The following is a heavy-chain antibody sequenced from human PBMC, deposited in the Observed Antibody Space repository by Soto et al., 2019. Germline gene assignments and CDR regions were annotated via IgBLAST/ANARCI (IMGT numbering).Heavy chain of an antibody. D-gene: IGHD1-26*01. Sequence: EVQLLESGGGLVQPGGSLRLSCAASGFTFSSYAMSWVRQAPGKGREWVSAISGSGGSTYFADSVKGRFTISRDNSKNTLYLQMNSLRAEDTAVYYCAKYVGATTNWFDPWGQGTLVTVSS. J-gene: IGHJ5*02. CDR1: GFTFSSYA. V-gene: IGHV3-23*01. CDR2: ISGSGGST. CDR3: AKYVGATTNWFDP.